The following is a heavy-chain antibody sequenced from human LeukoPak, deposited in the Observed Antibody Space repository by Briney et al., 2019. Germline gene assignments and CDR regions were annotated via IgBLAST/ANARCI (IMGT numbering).Heavy chain of an antibody. CDR1: GFTFSNYN. Sequence: GGSLRLSCAASGFTFSNYNMNWVRQSPGKGLEWISHISVGSSTIYYADSVKGRFTVSRDDAKNSLYLQMNSLRVEDTAVYYCTRRFGTWGQGTLVTVSS. CDR3: TRRFGT. V-gene: IGHV3-48*01. D-gene: IGHD2-15*01. CDR2: ISVGSSTI. J-gene: IGHJ5*02.